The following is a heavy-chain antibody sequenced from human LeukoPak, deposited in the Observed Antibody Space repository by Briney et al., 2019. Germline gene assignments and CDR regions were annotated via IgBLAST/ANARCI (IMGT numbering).Heavy chain of an antibody. J-gene: IGHJ6*02. CDR2: IYYSGST. D-gene: IGHD5-12*01. V-gene: IGHV4-39*02. Sequence: PSETLSLTCAVSGGSISSSSYYWGWIRQPPGKGLEWIGSIYYSGSTYYNPSLRSRITISVVTSKNQFSLRLSSVTAADTAVYYCARDLYVDIVAPSGMDVWGQGTTVTVSS. CDR1: GGSISSSSYY. CDR3: ARDLYVDIVAPSGMDV.